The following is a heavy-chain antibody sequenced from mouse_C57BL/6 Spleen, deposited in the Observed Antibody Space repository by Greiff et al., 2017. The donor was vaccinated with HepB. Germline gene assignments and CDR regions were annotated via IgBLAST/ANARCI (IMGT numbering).Heavy chain of an antibody. Sequence: QVHVKQSGPGLVQPSQSLSITCTVSGFSLTSYGVHWVRQSPGKGLEWLGVIWSGGSTDYNAAFISRLSISKDNSKSQVFFKMNSLQADDTAIYYCARRGGYDYAGDGMDYWGQGTSVTVSS. CDR1: GFSLTSYG. J-gene: IGHJ4*01. V-gene: IGHV2-2*01. CDR2: IWSGGST. CDR3: ARRGGYDYAGDGMDY. D-gene: IGHD2-4*01.